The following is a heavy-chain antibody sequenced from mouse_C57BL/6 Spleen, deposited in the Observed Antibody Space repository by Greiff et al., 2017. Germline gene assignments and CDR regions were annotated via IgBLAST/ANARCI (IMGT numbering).Heavy chain of an antibody. V-gene: IGHV1-82*01. Sequence: VQLQQSGPELVKPGASVKISCKASGYAFSSSWMNWVKQRPGKGLEWIGRIYPGDGDTNYNGKFKGKATLTADKSSSTAYMQLSSLTSEDSAVYFCARKLSWYFDVWGTGTTVTVSS. D-gene: IGHD1-1*02. J-gene: IGHJ1*03. CDR2: IYPGDGDT. CDR3: ARKLSWYFDV. CDR1: GYAFSSSW.